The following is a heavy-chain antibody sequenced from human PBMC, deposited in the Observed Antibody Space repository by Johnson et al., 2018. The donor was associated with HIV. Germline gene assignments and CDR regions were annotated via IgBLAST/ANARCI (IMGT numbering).Heavy chain of an antibody. CDR2: IRYDGSNK. J-gene: IGHJ3*01. D-gene: IGHD3-10*01. CDR3: ARAPEVRGVDAFDV. V-gene: IGHV3-33*08. Sequence: QLVVSGGGVVQPGRSLRLSCAASGFTFSSYGMHWVRQAPGKGLEWVAYIRYDGSNKYYADSVKGRFTISRDNSKNTLYLQMNSLEAEDTAVYYCARAPEVRGVDAFDVWGQGTVVTVSS. CDR1: GFTFSSYG.